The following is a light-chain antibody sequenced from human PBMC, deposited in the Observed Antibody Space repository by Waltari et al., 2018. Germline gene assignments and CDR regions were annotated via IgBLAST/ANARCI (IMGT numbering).Light chain of an antibody. CDR3: QQYYDTPQT. V-gene: IGKV4-1*01. CDR2: WSA. J-gene: IGKJ1*01. CDR1: QSVLRTSTTKNN. Sequence: DIVMTQSPESLAVSLGERATINCKSSQSVLRTSTTKNNLAWYQHRPGQPPKLLFYWSATRESGVPDRFSSSGSGTDFTLTISSLQAEDVAVYYCQQYYDTPQTFGQGTKVEIK.